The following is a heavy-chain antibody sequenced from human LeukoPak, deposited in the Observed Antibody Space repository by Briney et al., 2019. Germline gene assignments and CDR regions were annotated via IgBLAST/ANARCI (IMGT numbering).Heavy chain of an antibody. D-gene: IGHD2-15*01. CDR1: GCSFTNYW. Sequence: GESLKISCQGSGCSFTNYWIGWVRQMPGKGLEWMGIIYPGDSHTRYSPSFQGQVTISADKSISTAYLQWSSLKASDTATYYCARSATNWFDSWGQGTLVTVSS. CDR3: ARSATNWFDS. J-gene: IGHJ5*01. CDR2: IYPGDSHT. V-gene: IGHV5-51*01.